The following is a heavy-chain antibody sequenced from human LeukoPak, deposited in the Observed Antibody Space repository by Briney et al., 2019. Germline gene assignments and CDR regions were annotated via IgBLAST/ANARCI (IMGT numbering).Heavy chain of an antibody. CDR2: IYYSGST. CDR3: ARDSAMVYYHFWSAPSYYYYGMDV. J-gene: IGHJ6*02. CDR1: GGSISSYY. D-gene: IGHD3-3*01. Sequence: PSETLSLTCTVSGGSISSYYWSWIRQPPGKGLEWIGYIYYSGSTNYNPSLKSRVTISVDTSKNQFSLKLSSVTAADTAVYYCARDSAMVYYHFWSAPSYYYYGMDVWGQGTTVTVSS. V-gene: IGHV4-59*12.